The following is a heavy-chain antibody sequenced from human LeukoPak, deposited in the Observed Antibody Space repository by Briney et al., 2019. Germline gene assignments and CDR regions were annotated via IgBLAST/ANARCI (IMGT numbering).Heavy chain of an antibody. CDR2: INSSGNYK. V-gene: IGHV3-21*05. Sequence: GGSVRLSWAASEFTFGRYSMSWVRQAPGKGLEWLTYINSSGNYKSYEDYVKRLFPLSRENTKNSVYLKMKGLSAEHAAVFFCERRRGSGYLTFDYWGQGIVVTV. CDR3: ERRRGSGYLTFDY. CDR1: EFTFGRYS. J-gene: IGHJ4*02. D-gene: IGHD3-22*01.